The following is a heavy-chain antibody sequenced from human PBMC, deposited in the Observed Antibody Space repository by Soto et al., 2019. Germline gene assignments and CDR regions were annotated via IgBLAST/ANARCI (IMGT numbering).Heavy chain of an antibody. J-gene: IGHJ4*02. CDR2: IYYSGST. V-gene: IGHV4-59*08. CDR1: GGSISSYY. CDR3: ARLAFGGVIAILDY. Sequence: SETLSLTCTVSGGSISSYYWSWIRQPPGKGLEWIGYIYYSGSTNYNPSLKSRVTISVDTSKNQFSLKLSSVTAADTAVYYCARLAFGGVIAILDYWGQGTLVTVSS. D-gene: IGHD3-16*02.